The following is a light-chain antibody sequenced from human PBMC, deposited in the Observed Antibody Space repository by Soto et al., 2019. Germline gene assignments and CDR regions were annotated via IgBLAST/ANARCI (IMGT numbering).Light chain of an antibody. Sequence: QSVLTQPPSASGTPQQRVTISCSGSSSNIGSNYVYWYQQLPGTAPKLLIYRNNQRPSGVPDRLSGSKSGTSASLASSGLRSEDAAGYYCAAWDDSLSGYVVFGGGTKLTVL. V-gene: IGLV1-47*01. CDR1: SSNIGSNY. CDR2: RNN. CDR3: AAWDDSLSGYVV. J-gene: IGLJ2*01.